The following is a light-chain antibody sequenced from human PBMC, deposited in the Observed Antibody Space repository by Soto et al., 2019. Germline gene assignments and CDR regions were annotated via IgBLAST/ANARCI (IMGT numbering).Light chain of an antibody. CDR2: SNN. Sequence: QAVVTQPPSTSGTPGQRVTISCSGTRSNIVSYTVNWFQHRPGAAPKLLIFSNNQRPSGVPFRFSGSKSGSSASLAISGLQSDDEADYYCAGWDDTLNGFVFGTGTQLTVL. J-gene: IGLJ7*01. CDR3: AGWDDTLNGFV. CDR1: RSNIVSYT. V-gene: IGLV1-44*01.